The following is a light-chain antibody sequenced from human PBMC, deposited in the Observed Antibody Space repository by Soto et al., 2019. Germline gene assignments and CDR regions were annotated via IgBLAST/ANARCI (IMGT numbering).Light chain of an antibody. V-gene: IGKV3-11*01. CDR2: GAS. CDR3: QQRTNGLT. J-gene: IGKJ4*01. Sequence: ETVLTQSPASLSLSPGDRATLSCRAGQSVSDYVAWYQQKPGQAPRRLIFGASFRATGIPDRFSGSGSGTDFTLTISSLEPEDFAVYYCQQRTNGLTFGGGTKVDIK. CDR1: QSVSDY.